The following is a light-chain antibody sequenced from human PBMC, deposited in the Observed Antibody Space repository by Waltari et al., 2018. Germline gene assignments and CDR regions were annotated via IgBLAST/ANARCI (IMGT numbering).Light chain of an antibody. CDR2: EDN. CDR1: SGHIASEY. Sequence: NFMLTQPHSVSESPGKTVTISCTRRSGHIASEYVQWYPQRPGSAPTAVIYEDNQRPAGVPDRFSGSIDSSSNSASLVISGLKTEDEADYYCQSYDTFTYVFGTGTKVTVL. V-gene: IGLV6-57*03. CDR3: QSYDTFTYV. J-gene: IGLJ1*01.